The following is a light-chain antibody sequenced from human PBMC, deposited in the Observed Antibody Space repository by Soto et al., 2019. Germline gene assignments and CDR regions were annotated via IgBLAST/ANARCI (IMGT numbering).Light chain of an antibody. CDR2: DAS. Sequence: EIVLTQSPATLSLSPGERATLCCRASQSVSTFLAWYQHKPGQAPRLLIYDASNRATGIPDRFRGSGSGTDFTLTISSLQPDDFATYYCQQYNSYPLTFGGGTKVDIK. J-gene: IGKJ4*01. CDR3: QQYNSYPLT. CDR1: QSVSTF. V-gene: IGKV3-11*01.